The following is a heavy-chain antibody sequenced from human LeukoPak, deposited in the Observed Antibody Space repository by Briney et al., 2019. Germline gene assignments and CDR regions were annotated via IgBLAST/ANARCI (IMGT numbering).Heavy chain of an antibody. D-gene: IGHD6-19*01. CDR3: ARLYSSGRYGAFDI. CDR2: IYYSGST. V-gene: IGHV4-39*07. Sequence: SETLSLTCTVSGGSISSSSYYWGWIRQPPGKGLEWIGSIYYSGSTYYNPSLKSRVTISVDTSKNQFSLKLSSVTAADTAVYYCARLYSSGRYGAFDIWGQGTKVTVSS. CDR1: GGSISSSSYY. J-gene: IGHJ3*02.